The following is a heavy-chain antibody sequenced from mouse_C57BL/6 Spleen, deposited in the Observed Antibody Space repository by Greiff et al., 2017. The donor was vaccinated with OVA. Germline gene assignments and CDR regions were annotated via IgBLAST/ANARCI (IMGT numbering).Heavy chain of an antibody. J-gene: IGHJ3*01. CDR3: ARRFAY. CDR1: GYLFTGYY. CDR2: INPSTGGT. V-gene: IGHV1-42*01. Sequence: EVQLQQSGPELVKPGASVKISCKASGYLFTGYYMNWVKQSPEKSLEWIGEINPSTGGTTYNQKFKAKATLTVDKSSSTAYMQLKSLTSEDSAVYYCARRFAYWGQGTLVTVSA.